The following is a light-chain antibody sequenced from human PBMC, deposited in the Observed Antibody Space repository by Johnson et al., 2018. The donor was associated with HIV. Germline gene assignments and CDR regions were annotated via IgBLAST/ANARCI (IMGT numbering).Light chain of an antibody. Sequence: QSVLSQPPSVSAAPGQKVTISCSGSSSNIGRNYVSWYQQLPGTAPKLLIFDNNKRPSGIPDRFSASKSGTSATLGITGLQTGDEADYYCATWDSSLSAYVFGPGTKVTIL. CDR1: SSNIGRNY. CDR2: DNN. V-gene: IGLV1-51*01. CDR3: ATWDSSLSAYV. J-gene: IGLJ1*01.